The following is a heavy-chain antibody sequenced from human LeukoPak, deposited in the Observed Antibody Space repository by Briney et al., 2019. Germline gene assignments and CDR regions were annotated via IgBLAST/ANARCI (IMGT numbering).Heavy chain of an antibody. CDR1: GFTFSSYG. CDR2: IRYDGSNK. V-gene: IGHV3-30*02. Sequence: GGSLRLSCAASGFTFSSYGMHWVRQAPGKGLEWVAFIRYDGSNKYYADSVKGRFTISRDNSKNTLYLQMNSLRAEDTAVYYCAKNWVRSGWTLDYWGQGTLVTVSS. J-gene: IGHJ4*02. CDR3: AKNWVRSGWTLDY. D-gene: IGHD6-19*01.